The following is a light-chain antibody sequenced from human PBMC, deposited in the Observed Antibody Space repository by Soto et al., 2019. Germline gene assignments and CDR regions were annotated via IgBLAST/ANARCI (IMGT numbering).Light chain of an antibody. Sequence: DIVITQSPDSLAVSLCERSTINRISSQSILFGSENKNRLAWYQQKPGKAPNLLIHDGFSLESGVPSRFSGSGSGTEFTLTITSLQPDDFATYYCQQYHTSWTFGQGTKVDI. J-gene: IGKJ1*01. CDR1: QSILFGSENKNR. CDR3: QQYHTSWT. CDR2: DGF. V-gene: IGKV4-1*01.